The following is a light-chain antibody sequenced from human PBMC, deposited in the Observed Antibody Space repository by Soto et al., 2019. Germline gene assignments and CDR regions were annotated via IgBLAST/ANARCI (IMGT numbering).Light chain of an antibody. V-gene: IGKV2-30*02. CDR2: KIS. J-gene: IGKJ2*01. Sequence: DVVMTQSPLSLPVTLGQPASISCKSTQSLVHSDGNTYLDWFQQRPGQSPRRLISKISNLDSGVPDRFSGSGSGTDFTLKISRVEAEDVAIYYCVQGTHWPYTFGQGTKLEIK. CDR3: VQGTHWPYT. CDR1: QSLVHSDGNTY.